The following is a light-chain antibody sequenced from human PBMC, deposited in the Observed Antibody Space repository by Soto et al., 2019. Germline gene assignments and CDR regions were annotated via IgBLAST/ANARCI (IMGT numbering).Light chain of an antibody. V-gene: IGKV3-15*01. Sequence: EIVMTQSPATLSVSPGERATLSCRASQSVSSNLAWYQHKPGQAPRLLIYGASTRATGIPARFSDSGSGTEFSLNISSRQSEDAAGYYCQQYNNWPPKQYTFGQGTKLEIK. J-gene: IGKJ2*01. CDR2: GAS. CDR1: QSVSSN. CDR3: QQYNNWPPKQYT.